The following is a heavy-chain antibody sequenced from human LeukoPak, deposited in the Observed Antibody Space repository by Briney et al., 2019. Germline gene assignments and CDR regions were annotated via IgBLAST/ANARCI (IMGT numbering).Heavy chain of an antibody. CDR1: GGPISSYY. J-gene: IGHJ3*02. V-gene: IGHV4-59*01. CDR2: IYYSGST. CDR3: ARDGLPGYLDAFDI. Sequence: SETLSLTCTVSGGPISSYYWSWIRQPPGKGLEWIGYIYYSGSTNYNPSLKSRVTISVDASKNQFSLKLSSVTAADTAVYYCARDGLPGYLDAFDIWGQGTMVTVSS. D-gene: IGHD5-18*01.